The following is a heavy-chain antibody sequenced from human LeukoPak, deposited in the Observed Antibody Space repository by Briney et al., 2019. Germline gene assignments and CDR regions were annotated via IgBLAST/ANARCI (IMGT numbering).Heavy chain of an antibody. D-gene: IGHD2-15*01. CDR2: ISGYNGNT. CDR1: GYTFTRYG. CDR3: ARAEGVVVAAHIDV. Sequence: ASVKVSCKASGYTFTRYGIYWVRQAPGQGLEWMGWISGYNGNTKYAQKFQDRVSVTTDTSTSTAYMELRSLRSDDTAVYYCARAEGVVVAAHIDVWGKGTTVTVSS. J-gene: IGHJ6*03. V-gene: IGHV1-18*01.